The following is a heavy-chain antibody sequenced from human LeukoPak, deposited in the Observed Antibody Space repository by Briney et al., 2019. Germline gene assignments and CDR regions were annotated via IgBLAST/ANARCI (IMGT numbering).Heavy chain of an antibody. V-gene: IGHV3-53*01. J-gene: IGHJ3*02. CDR2: IYSGGST. CDR1: GFTVSGNH. CDR3: AKDFVGVVPDAFDI. D-gene: IGHD3-3*01. Sequence: GGSLRLSCAASGFTVSGNHMSWVRQAPGKGLEWVSVIYSGGSTYYADSVKGRFTISRDNSKNTLYLQMNSLRAEDTAIYYCAKDFVGVVPDAFDIWGQGTMVTVSS.